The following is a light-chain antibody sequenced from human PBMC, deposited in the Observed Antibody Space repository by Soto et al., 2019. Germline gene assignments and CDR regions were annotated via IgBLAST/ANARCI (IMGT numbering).Light chain of an antibody. Sequence: EIVLTQSPGTLSLSPGERATLSCRASQSVSSRYLAWYQQKPGQAPRLLIYGASSRATGIPDRFSGSGSGQDFALTTSRQEAEGFAVYYCQQYGRSPPWTFGQGTKVEIK. CDR3: QQYGRSPPWT. CDR1: QSVSSRY. CDR2: GAS. V-gene: IGKV3-20*01. J-gene: IGKJ1*01.